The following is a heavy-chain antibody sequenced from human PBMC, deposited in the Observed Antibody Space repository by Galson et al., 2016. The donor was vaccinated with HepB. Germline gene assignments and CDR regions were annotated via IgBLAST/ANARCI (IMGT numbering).Heavy chain of an antibody. CDR3: AREGDYYGAGQLDY. V-gene: IGHV4-4*01. D-gene: IGHD3-10*01. Sequence: LSLTCSVSGASVNGNNWWTWVRQSPGKGPEWIGDIYHGGTTRYNPSLQSRVNIFLDKSNNQSSLKLYFVTAADTAVYFCAREGDYYGAGQLDYWGQGILVTVSA. J-gene: IGHJ4*02. CDR2: IYHGGTT. CDR1: GASVNGNNW.